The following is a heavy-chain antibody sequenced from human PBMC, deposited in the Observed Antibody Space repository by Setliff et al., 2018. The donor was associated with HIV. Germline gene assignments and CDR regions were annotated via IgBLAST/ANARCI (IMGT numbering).Heavy chain of an antibody. CDR1: GFSFSSYW. V-gene: IGHV3-7*01. CDR3: ARDATRGGDMDV. J-gene: IGHJ6*03. D-gene: IGHD2-15*01. CDR2: IKQDGSEK. Sequence: GGSLRLSCAASGFSFSSYWMSWVRQAPGKGLEWVANIKQDGSEKYYVDSVRGRFTISRDNAKNSLYLQMDSLRAEDTAVYYCARDATRGGDMDVWAKGTTVTVSS.